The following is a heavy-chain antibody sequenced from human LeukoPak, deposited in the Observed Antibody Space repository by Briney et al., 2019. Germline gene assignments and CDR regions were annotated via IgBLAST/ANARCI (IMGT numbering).Heavy chain of an antibody. J-gene: IGHJ4*02. Sequence: ANIKQDGSEKYYVDSVKGRFTISRDNAKNSLYLQMNSLRTDDTGVYYCARDRGAARPNDYWGQGTLVAVSS. V-gene: IGHV3-7*03. CDR3: ARDRGAARPNDY. CDR2: IKQDGSEK. D-gene: IGHD6-6*01.